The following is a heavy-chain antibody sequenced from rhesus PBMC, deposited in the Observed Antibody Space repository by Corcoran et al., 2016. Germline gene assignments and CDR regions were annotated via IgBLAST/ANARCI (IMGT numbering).Heavy chain of an antibody. CDR1: SYSYTCSC. CDR2: IDPSDSDT. Sequence: EVQMVQSGAEVKRPGASLKISCKTSSYSYTCSCICWVCQLPGKGLEWMGAIDPSDSDTRYSPSFQGQVTISADKSISTAYLQWSSLKASDSATYYCAKALTYYYGSGYDIWGPGTPITISS. V-gene: IGHV5-2*01. J-gene: IGHJ2*01. D-gene: IGHD3-28*01. CDR3: AKALTYYYGSGYDI.